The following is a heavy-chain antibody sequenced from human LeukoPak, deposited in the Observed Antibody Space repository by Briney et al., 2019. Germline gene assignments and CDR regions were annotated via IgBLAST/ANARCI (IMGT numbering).Heavy chain of an antibody. D-gene: IGHD6-13*01. J-gene: IGHJ6*02. CDR2: IYYSGST. V-gene: IGHV4-59*01. CDR1: GGSISSYY. Sequence: SETLSLTCTVSGGSISSYYWSWIRQPPGKGLEWIGYIYYSGSTNYNPSLKSRVTISVDTSKNQFSLKLSSVTAADTAVYYCARGGGPDTRSVAAAYGMDVWGQGTTVTVSS. CDR3: ARGGGPDTRSVAAAYGMDV.